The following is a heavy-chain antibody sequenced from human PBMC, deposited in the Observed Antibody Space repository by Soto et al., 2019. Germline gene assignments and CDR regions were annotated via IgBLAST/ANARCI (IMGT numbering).Heavy chain of an antibody. V-gene: IGHV1-24*01. CDR1: GYTLTELS. Sequence: ASVKVSCKVSGYTLTELSMHWVRQAPGKGLEWMGGFDPEDGETIYAQKFQGRVTMTEDTSTDTAYMELSSLRSEDTAVYYCATSDPNSSGWYGPWFDPWGQGTLVTVSS. D-gene: IGHD6-19*01. CDR2: FDPEDGET. J-gene: IGHJ5*02. CDR3: ATSDPNSSGWYGPWFDP.